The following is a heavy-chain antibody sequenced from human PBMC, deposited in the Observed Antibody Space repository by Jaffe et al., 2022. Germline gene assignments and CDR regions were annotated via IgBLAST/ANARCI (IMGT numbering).Heavy chain of an antibody. Sequence: QVQLVQSGAEVKKPGASVKVSCKASGYTFTSYYMHWVRQAPGQGLEWMGIINPSGGSTSYAQKFQGRVTMTRDTSTSTVYMELSSLRSEDTAVYYCARGDLVVPAAKGYYYYYMDVWGKGTTVTVSS. CDR3: ARGDLVVPAAKGYYYYYMDV. CDR2: INPSGGST. V-gene: IGHV1-46*01. D-gene: IGHD2-2*01. CDR1: GYTFTSYY. J-gene: IGHJ6*03.